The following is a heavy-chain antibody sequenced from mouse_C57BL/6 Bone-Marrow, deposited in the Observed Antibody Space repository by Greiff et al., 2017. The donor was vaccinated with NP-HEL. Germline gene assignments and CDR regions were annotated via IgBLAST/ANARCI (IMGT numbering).Heavy chain of an antibody. Sequence: VKLMESGPGLVQPSQSLSITCTVSGFSLTSYGVHWVRQSPGKGLEWLGVIWSGGSTDYNAAFISRLSISKDNSKSQVFFKMNSLQADDTAIYYCARGAELGRYFDVWGTGTTVTVSS. V-gene: IGHV2-2*01. CDR2: IWSGGST. J-gene: IGHJ1*03. CDR3: ARGAELGRYFDV. D-gene: IGHD4-1*01. CDR1: GFSLTSYG.